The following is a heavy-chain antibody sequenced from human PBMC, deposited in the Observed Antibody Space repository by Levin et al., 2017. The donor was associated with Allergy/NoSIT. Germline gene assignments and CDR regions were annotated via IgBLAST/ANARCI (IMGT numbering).Heavy chain of an antibody. CDR3: ARMRHCTGGSCLVNNFWLDP. D-gene: IGHD2-15*01. Sequence: SETLSLTCSVSGGSISSSNDYWGWLRQPPGRGLEWIGNIDYSGSTFYNPSLKGRATISVDTSKNHFSLKLMSVTAADTAVFYCARMRHCTGGSCLVNNFWLDPWGQGLLVTVSS. CDR1: GGSISSSNDY. CDR2: IDYSGST. J-gene: IGHJ5*02. V-gene: IGHV4-39*02.